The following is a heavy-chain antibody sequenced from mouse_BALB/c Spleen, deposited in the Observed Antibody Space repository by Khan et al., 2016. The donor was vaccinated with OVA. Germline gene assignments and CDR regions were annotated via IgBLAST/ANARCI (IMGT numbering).Heavy chain of an antibody. CDR1: GYSITSDYA. CDR3: ARSVTITTVVATDVDY. J-gene: IGHJ2*01. D-gene: IGHD1-1*01. CDR2: ISYSGRT. V-gene: IGHV3-2*02. Sequence: EVKLEESGPGLVKPSQSLSLTCTVTGYSITSDYAWNWIRQFPGNKLEWMGYISYSGRTSYNPSLTSRISITRDTSKNQFFLQLNSVTTEDTATYYCARSVTITTVVATDVDYWGQGTTLTVSS.